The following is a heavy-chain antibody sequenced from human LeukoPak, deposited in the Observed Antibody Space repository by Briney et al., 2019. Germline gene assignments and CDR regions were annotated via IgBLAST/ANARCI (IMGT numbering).Heavy chain of an antibody. J-gene: IGHJ4*02. CDR2: ISYDGSNK. Sequence: GRSLRLSCAASGFTFSSYGMHWVRQAPGKGLEWGAVISYDGSNKYYADSVKSRFTISRDNSKNTLYLQMNSLRAEDTAVYYCAKDVYGSGNWGQGTLVTVSS. D-gene: IGHD3-10*01. CDR3: AKDVYGSGN. CDR1: GFTFSSYG. V-gene: IGHV3-30*18.